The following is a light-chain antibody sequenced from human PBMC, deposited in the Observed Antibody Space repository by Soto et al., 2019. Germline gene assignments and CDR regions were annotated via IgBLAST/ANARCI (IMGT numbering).Light chain of an antibody. CDR2: EGS. CDR1: SSDVGSDNL. J-gene: IGLJ2*01. CDR3: CSYAGSSTAI. Sequence: QSVLTQPASLSGSPGQSITISCTGTSSDVGSDNLVSWYQQHPGKAPKLMIYEGSKRPSGVSNRFSGSKSGNTASLTISGLQAEDEADYYCCSYAGSSTAIFGGGTKVTVL. V-gene: IGLV2-23*01.